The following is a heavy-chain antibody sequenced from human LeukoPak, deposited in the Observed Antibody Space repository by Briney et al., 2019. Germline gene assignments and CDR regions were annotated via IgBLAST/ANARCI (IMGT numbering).Heavy chain of an antibody. Sequence: PGGSLRLSCAASGFTFSSYWMHWVRQAPGKGLAWVSRINSDGSSTNYADSVKGRFTISRDNAKNTLYLQMNSRRAEDTAVYYCARDWRGAFDYWGQGTLVTVSS. CDR2: INSDGSST. D-gene: IGHD3-10*01. J-gene: IGHJ4*02. CDR3: ARDWRGAFDY. CDR1: GFTFSSYW. V-gene: IGHV3-74*01.